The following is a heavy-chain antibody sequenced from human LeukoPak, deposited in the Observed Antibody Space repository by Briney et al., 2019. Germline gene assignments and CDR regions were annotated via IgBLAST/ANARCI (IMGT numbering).Heavy chain of an antibody. D-gene: IGHD3-10*01. J-gene: IGHJ5*02. CDR3: ARDGDGSGNWFDP. CDR2: IYYSGST. CDR1: GGSISSYY. Sequence: PSETLSLTCTVSGGSISSYYWSWIRQPPGKGLEWIGYIYYSGSTNYNPSLKSRVTISVDTSKNQFSLKLSSVTAADTAVYYCARDGDGSGNWFDPWGQGTLVTVSS. V-gene: IGHV4-59*01.